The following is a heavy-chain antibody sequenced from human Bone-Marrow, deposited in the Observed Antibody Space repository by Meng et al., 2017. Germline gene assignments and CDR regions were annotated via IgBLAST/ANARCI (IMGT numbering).Heavy chain of an antibody. D-gene: IGHD1-7*01. V-gene: IGHV6-1*01. CDR2: TYYRSKWCN. CDR3: ARQLELRGNWFDP. J-gene: IGHJ5*02. Sequence: SCAISGDSVSSNSAAWNWIRQSPSRGLEWLGRTYYRSKWCNDYAVSVNSRITINPDTSKNQFTQQLNSVTPEDTAVYYCARQLELRGNWFDPWGQGTLVTVSS. CDR1: GDSVSSNSAA.